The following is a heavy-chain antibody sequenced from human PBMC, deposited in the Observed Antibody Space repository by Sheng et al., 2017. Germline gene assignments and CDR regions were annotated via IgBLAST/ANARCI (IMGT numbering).Heavy chain of an antibody. CDR3: AKSATVTTFDY. V-gene: IGHV3-30*18. Sequence: QVQLVESGGGVVQPGRSLRLSCAASGFTFSSYGMHWVRQAPGKGLEWVAVISYDGSNKYYADSVKGRFTISRDNSKNTLYLQMNSLRAEDTAVYYCAKSATVTTFDYWGQGTLVTVSS. D-gene: IGHD4-17*01. CDR1: GFTFSSYG. CDR2: ISYDGSNK. J-gene: IGHJ4*02.